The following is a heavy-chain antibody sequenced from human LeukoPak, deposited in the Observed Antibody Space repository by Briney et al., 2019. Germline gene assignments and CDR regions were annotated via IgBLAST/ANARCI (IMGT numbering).Heavy chain of an antibody. D-gene: IGHD6-6*01. J-gene: IGHJ6*03. CDR3: ARTVRPGVNYYYYYMDV. CDR2: IYYSGST. CDR1: GGSISSSSYY. V-gene: IGHV4-39*07. Sequence: SETLSLTCTVSGGSISSSSYYWGWIRQPPGKGLEWIGSIYYSGSTYYNPSLKSRVTISVDTSKNRFSLKLSSMTAADTAVYYCARTVRPGVNYYYYYMDVWGRGTTVTVSS.